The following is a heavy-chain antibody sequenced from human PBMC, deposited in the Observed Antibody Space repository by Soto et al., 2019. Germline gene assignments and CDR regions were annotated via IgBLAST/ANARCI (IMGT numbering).Heavy chain of an antibody. D-gene: IGHD3-10*01. CDR3: ARDMARGVTYGMDV. V-gene: IGHV3-33*01. CDR2: IWYDGSNK. Sequence: GGSLRLSCAASGFTFSSYGMHWVRQAPGKGLEWVAVIWYDGSNKYYADSVKGRFTISRDNSKNTLYLQMNSLRAEDTAVYYCARDMARGVTYGMDVWGQGTTVTVSS. CDR1: GFTFSSYG. J-gene: IGHJ6*02.